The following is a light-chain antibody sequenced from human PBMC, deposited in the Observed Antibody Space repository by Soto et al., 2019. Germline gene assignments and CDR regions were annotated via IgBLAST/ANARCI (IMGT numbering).Light chain of an antibody. CDR3: LQHNSYPFT. Sequence: EIVMTQSPATLSVSPGDRATLSCRANQSVRSNLAWYQQRPGQAPRLLIYGASTRAAGVPARFSGSGSGTEFTLTISSLQPEDFATYYCLQHNSYPFTFGQGTRLEIK. CDR1: QSVRSN. CDR2: GAS. J-gene: IGKJ5*01. V-gene: IGKV3-15*01.